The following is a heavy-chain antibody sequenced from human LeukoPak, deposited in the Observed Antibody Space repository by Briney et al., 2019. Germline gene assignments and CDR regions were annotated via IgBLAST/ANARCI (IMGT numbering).Heavy chain of an antibody. Sequence: GGYLRLSCAAAGFTFSSYWMHWVRQAPGKGPVWVSRINSDGSSTTYADSVKGRFTISRDNAKNTLYLQMNSLRAEDMAVYYCARSSALYYDCSGYYDYWGQGTLVTVSS. J-gene: IGHJ4*02. V-gene: IGHV3-74*01. CDR2: INSDGSST. D-gene: IGHD3-22*01. CDR3: ARSSALYYDCSGYYDY. CDR1: GFTFSSYW.